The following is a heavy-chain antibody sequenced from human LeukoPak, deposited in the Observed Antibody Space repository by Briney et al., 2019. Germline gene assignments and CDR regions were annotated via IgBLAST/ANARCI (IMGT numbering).Heavy chain of an antibody. CDR2: IFHSGST. J-gene: IGHJ4*02. CDR3: ARSPTKRVPEDY. V-gene: IGHV4-4*02. D-gene: IGHD2-2*01. Sequence: SETLSLTCAVSSGSIFSSNWWSWVRQPPGKGLEWIGQIFHSGSTSYSPSLKSRVTISVDKSKNQFSLRLTSMTAADTAVYYCARSPTKRVPEDYWGQGTLVTVSS. CDR1: SGSIFSSNW.